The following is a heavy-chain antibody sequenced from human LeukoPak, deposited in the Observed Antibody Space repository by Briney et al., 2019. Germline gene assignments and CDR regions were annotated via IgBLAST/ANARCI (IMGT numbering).Heavy chain of an antibody. J-gene: IGHJ6*03. D-gene: IGHD6-13*01. CDR3: ARVYSSSGGPGYYMDV. Sequence: SETLSLTCTVSGGSISSSYWSWIQQPPGKGLEWIGYIYYTGTTNYNPSLKSRVTMSVDTSKNQFSLKLSSVTAADTAVYYCARVYSSSGGPGYYMDVWGKGTTVTVS. CDR1: GGSISSSY. V-gene: IGHV4-59*12. CDR2: IYYTGTT.